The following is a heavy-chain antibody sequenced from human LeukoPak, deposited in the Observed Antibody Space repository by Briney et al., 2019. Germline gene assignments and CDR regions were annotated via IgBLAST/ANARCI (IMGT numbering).Heavy chain of an antibody. D-gene: IGHD3-22*01. CDR2: ISGSGGST. Sequence: SGGSLRLSCAASGFTFSSYAMSWVRQAPGKGLEWVSSISGSGGSTYYTDSVKGRFTISRDNSKNTLYLQMNSLRAEDTAVYYCAKEMSYDSSGYFILESAFDIWGQGTMVGVSS. CDR1: GFTFSSYA. CDR3: AKEMSYDSSGYFILESAFDI. J-gene: IGHJ3*02. V-gene: IGHV3-23*01.